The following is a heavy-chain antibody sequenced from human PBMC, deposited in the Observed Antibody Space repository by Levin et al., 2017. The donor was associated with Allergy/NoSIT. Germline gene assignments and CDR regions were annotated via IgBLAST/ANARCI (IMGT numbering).Heavy chain of an antibody. CDR2: VSYDGRNA. D-gene: IGHD2-2*01. Sequence: LSLTCAASGFPFVKYGMHWVRQRPGKGLEWVAYVSYDGRNAYYAESVRGRFTISRDNVKDRLFLQLNSLRADDTAVYFCAKDPCSSATCYGSYYYFDGFDVWGRGTTVTVSS. CDR1: GFPFVKYG. CDR3: AKDPCSSATCYGSYYYFDGFDV. J-gene: IGHJ6*02. V-gene: IGHV3-30*02.